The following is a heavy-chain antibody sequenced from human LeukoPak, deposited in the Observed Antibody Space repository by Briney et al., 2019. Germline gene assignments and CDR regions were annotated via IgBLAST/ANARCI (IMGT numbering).Heavy chain of an antibody. J-gene: IGHJ4*02. V-gene: IGHV3-49*03. Sequence: GGSLRLSCTVSGFIFGDYAMSWFRQAPGKGLEWIGFIKSKAYGGTTEYAASVKGRFTVSRDDSKSIAYLLMNSLITEDTAVYYCTREYSGLFDHWGQGTLVTVSS. D-gene: IGHD5-12*01. CDR2: IKSKAYGGTT. CDR1: GFIFGDYA. CDR3: TREYSGLFDH.